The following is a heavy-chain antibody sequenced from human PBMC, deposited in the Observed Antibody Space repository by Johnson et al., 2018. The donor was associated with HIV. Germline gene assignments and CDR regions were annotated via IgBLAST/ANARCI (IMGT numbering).Heavy chain of an antibody. CDR2: ISYAGSNK. Sequence: QMLLVESGGGVVQPGRSLRLSCAASGFSFSSYDMHWVRQAPGKGLEWVAVISYAGSNKYYADSVKGRFTISRDNSKNTLYLQMNSLRADDTAVYHCARGHSDLVTASDIWGQGTMVTVSS. J-gene: IGHJ3*02. CDR3: ARGHSDLVTASDI. V-gene: IGHV3-30*03. D-gene: IGHD2-21*02. CDR1: GFSFSSYD.